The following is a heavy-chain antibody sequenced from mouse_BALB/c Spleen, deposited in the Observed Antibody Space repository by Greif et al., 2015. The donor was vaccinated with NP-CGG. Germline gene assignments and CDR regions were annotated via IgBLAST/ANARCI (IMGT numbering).Heavy chain of an antibody. D-gene: IGHD2-14*01. CDR2: IYPGSSGT. CDR1: GYTFTSYG. J-gene: IGHJ3*01. CDR3: AGEVRWAY. V-gene: IGHV1-77*01. Sequence: VQLQQSGPELVKPGASVKISCKASGYTFTSYGINWVKQRPGQGLEWIGYIYPGSSGTAYNQKFKGKATLTADKSSSTVYMQLSSLTSEDSAIYVCAGEVRWAYWGQGTLVTVSA.